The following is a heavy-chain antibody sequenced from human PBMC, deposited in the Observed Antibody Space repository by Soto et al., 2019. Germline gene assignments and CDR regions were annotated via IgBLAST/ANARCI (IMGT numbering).Heavy chain of an antibody. CDR3: ARTDRDFYGLDV. J-gene: IGHJ6*02. CDR2: ISAAGDP. Sequence: EVQLVESGGGLVQPGGSLRLSCEASGFTLRNYDMHWVRQGTGKGLEWVSGISAAGDPDYADSVEGRFSISRENAQNSFFLQMNSLRGGDTAVYYCARTDRDFYGLDVWGQGTTVIVSS. CDR1: GFTLRNYD. V-gene: IGHV3-13*05.